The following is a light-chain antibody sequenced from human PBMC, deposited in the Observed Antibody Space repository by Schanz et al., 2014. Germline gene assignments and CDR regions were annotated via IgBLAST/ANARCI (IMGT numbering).Light chain of an antibody. V-gene: IGLV2-14*02. J-gene: IGLJ3*02. CDR2: EDT. CDR3: SSYTNNTTGV. CDR1: SSDVGSYNL. Sequence: QSALTQPASVSGSPGQSITVSCTGTSSDVGSYNLVSWYQQHPGKAPKLMIYEDTQRPSGVSSRFSGSKSGNTASLTISGLQAEDEAYFYCSSYTNNTTGVFGGGTKLTVL.